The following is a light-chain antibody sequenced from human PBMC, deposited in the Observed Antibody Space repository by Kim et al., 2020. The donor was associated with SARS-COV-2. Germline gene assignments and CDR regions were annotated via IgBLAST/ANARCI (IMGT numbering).Light chain of an antibody. J-gene: IGLJ2*01. Sequence: GQSITISGTGTSSDFGGYNYVSWYQQHPGKAPKLMIYDVSNRPSGVSNRFSASKSGNTASLTISGLQAEDEADYYCSSYTSSSDRLFGGGTQLTVL. CDR2: DVS. V-gene: IGLV2-14*03. CDR1: SSDFGGYNY. CDR3: SSYTSSSDRL.